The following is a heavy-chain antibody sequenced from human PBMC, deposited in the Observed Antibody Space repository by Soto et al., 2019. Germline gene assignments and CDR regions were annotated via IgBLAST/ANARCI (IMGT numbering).Heavy chain of an antibody. J-gene: IGHJ4*02. CDR1: GFPFGENA. V-gene: IGHV3-23*01. D-gene: IGHD6-19*01. CDR2: ISDSGATT. Sequence: GGSLRLSCAASGFPFGENAMSWVRQAPGKGLEWVSGISDSGATTYYADSVRGRFTISRDNSKNTLYLQMKSLRAEDSASYYCAKEDTSSGSLDYWGQGALVTV. CDR3: AKEDTSSGSLDY.